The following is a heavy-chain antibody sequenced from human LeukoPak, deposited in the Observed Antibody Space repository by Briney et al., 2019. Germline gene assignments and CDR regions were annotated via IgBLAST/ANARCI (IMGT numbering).Heavy chain of an antibody. D-gene: IGHD6-19*01. CDR2: TYYRSKWYN. CDR1: VDSVSSNSAA. V-gene: IGHV6-1*01. J-gene: IGHJ3*02. CDR3: ATARPSGPGSAFDI. Sequence: SQTLSLTCAISVDSVSSNSAAWNWIRQSPSKGLEWLGRTYYRSKWYNDYAVSVKSRITINPDTSKNQFSLQLNSVTPEDTAVYYCATARPSGPGSAFDIWGQGTMVTVSS.